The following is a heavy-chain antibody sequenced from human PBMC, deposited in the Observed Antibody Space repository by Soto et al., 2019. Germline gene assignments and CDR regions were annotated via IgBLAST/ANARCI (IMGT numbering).Heavy chain of an antibody. CDR3: AKSPNFYCSSPNCYKYYFDY. Sequence: DLEESGGGVVQPGTSLRLSCAASGFTFNTYGMHWVRQAPGKGLEWVAVISYDGSDKFYADSVKGRFTISRDNSKNALYLQMSSLRPEDTAIYYCAKSPNFYCSSPNCYKYYFDYWGQGTLVTVSS. V-gene: IGHV3-30*18. D-gene: IGHD2-2*02. J-gene: IGHJ4*02. CDR1: GFTFNTYG. CDR2: ISYDGSDK.